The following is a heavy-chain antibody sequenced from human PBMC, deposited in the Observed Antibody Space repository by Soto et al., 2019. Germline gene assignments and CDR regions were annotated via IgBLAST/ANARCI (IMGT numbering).Heavy chain of an antibody. Sequence: QVQLQESGPGLVKPSQTLSLTCTVSGGSISSGGYYWSWIRQHPGKGLEWIGYIYYSGRTYYDPSLKSRVTISVDTSKNQFSLKLSSVTAADTAVYYCAREAAAGPNGGMDVWGQGTTVTVSS. D-gene: IGHD6-13*01. V-gene: IGHV4-31*03. CDR2: IYYSGRT. CDR3: AREAAAGPNGGMDV. J-gene: IGHJ6*02. CDR1: GGSISSGGYY.